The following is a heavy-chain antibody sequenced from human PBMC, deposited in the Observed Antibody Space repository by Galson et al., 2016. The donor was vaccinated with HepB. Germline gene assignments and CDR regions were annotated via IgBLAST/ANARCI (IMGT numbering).Heavy chain of an antibody. CDR2: TSYDGETK. Sequence: SLRLSCADSGFTFSIEAMYWVRQAPDKGLEFVAATSYDGETKYYADSVRGRFTISRDNSKNTRYLQMNSLRVEDTALYYCAKDWGLGVWGQGTTVTVSS. CDR1: GFTFSIEA. CDR3: AKDWGLGV. D-gene: IGHD3-16*01. V-gene: IGHV3-30-3*02. J-gene: IGHJ6*02.